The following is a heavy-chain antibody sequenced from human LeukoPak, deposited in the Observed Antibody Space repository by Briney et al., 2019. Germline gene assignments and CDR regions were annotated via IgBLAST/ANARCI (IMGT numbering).Heavy chain of an antibody. D-gene: IGHD3-22*01. CDR3: ARDHYYDSSSYNWFDP. CDR1: GYTFTSYY. CDR2: INPSGGST. Sequence: ASVKVSCKASGYTFTSYYMHWVRQAPGQGLEWMGIINPSGGSTSYAQKFQGRVTMTRDTSTSTVYMELSSLRSEDTAVYYCARDHYYDSSSYNWFDPWGQGTLVTVSS. J-gene: IGHJ5*02. V-gene: IGHV1-46*01.